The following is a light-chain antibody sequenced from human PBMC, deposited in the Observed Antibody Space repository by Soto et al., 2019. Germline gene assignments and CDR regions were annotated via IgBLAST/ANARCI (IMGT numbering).Light chain of an antibody. Sequence: EIVMTQSPATLSVSPGGRATLSCRASQSVSSNLAWYQQKPGQAPRLIIYGASTRATGFPARFSGSGSGTECTLTISSLQSEDFAVYYCQQYKNWPLTFGGGTKVDI. CDR1: QSVSSN. J-gene: IGKJ4*01. CDR3: QQYKNWPLT. CDR2: GAS. V-gene: IGKV3-15*01.